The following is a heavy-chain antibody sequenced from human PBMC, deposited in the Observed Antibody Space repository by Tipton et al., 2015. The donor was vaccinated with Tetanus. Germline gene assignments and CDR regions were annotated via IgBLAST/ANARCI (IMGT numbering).Heavy chain of an antibody. V-gene: IGHV3-7*01. CDR3: ARDLQGYWEMATLYGALNDY. Sequence: SLRLSCAASGFTFSSYWMSWVRQAPGKGLEWVANIKQDGSEKYYVDSVKGRFTISRDNAKNSLYLQMNSLRAEDTAVYYCARDLQGYWEMATLYGALNDYWGQGTLVTVSS. CDR2: IKQDGSEK. CDR1: GFTFSSYW. J-gene: IGHJ4*02. D-gene: IGHD5-24*01.